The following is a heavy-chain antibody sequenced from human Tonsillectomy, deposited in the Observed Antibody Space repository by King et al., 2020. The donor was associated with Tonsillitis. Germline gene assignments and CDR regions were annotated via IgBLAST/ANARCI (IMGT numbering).Heavy chain of an antibody. V-gene: IGHV3-30*01. J-gene: IGHJ5*02. Sequence: VQLVESGGGVVQPGRSLRLSCAASGFTFSYFAMHWVRQAPGKGLEWVALISYDGINKDYADSVKGRFTISRDNSKNTLDLQMNSLRAEDTAVYYCAREYGMGHGDYGWFDPWGQGTLVTVAS. D-gene: IGHD4-17*01. CDR1: GFTFSYFA. CDR3: AREYGMGHGDYGWFDP. CDR2: ISYDGINK.